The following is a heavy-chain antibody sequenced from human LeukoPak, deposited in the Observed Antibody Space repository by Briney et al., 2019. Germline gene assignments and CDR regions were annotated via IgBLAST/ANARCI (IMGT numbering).Heavy chain of an antibody. CDR1: GGSISSYY. V-gene: IGHV4-59*01. D-gene: IGHD5-18*01. CDR2: IYYSGST. CDR3: ARGLLDSYGYGYYFDY. Sequence: SETLSLTRTVSGGSISSYYWSWIRQPPGKGLEWIGYIYYSGSTNYNPSLKSRVTISVDTSKNQFSLKLSSVTAADTAVYYCARGLLDSYGYGYYFDYWGQGTLVTVSS. J-gene: IGHJ4*02.